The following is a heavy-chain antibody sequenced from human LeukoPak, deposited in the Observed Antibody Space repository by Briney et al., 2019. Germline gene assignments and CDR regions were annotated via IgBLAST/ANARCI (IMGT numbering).Heavy chain of an antibody. V-gene: IGHV3-66*01. CDR2: IYSGGST. CDR3: ATIDSGYGVYFDY. D-gene: IGHD3-10*01. CDR1: GFTLSSNY. J-gene: IGHJ4*02. Sequence: GCLRHSCVPSGFTLSSNYMSCVRPPPGGGREWVSVIYSGGSTYYADSVKGRFTISRDNSKNTLYLQMNSLRAEDTAVYYCATIDSGYGVYFDYWGQGTLVTVSS.